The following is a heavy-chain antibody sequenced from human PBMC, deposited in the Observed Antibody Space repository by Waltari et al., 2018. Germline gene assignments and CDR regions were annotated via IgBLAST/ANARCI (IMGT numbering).Heavy chain of an antibody. CDR1: GYTFTGYY. CDR2: INPNSGGT. D-gene: IGHD2-2*01. J-gene: IGHJ5*02. CDR3: ARAHAGADGWFDP. Sequence: QVQLVQSGAEVKKPGASVKVSCKASGYTFTGYYMHWVRQAPGQGLEWVGWINPNSGGTNYAQTFQGWVTMTRDTSISTAYMELSRLRSDDTAVYYCARAHAGADGWFDPWGQGTLVTVSS. V-gene: IGHV1-2*04.